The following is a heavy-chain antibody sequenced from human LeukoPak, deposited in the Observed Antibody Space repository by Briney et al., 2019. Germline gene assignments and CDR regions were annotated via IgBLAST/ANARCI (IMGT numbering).Heavy chain of an antibody. CDR2: IIPILGTA. CDR3: AREDCSGGSCYASAPIDY. CDR1: GGTFSSYA. V-gene: IGHV1-69*04. Sequence: ASVKVSCKASGGTFSSYAISWVRQAPGQGLEWMGRIIPILGTANYAQKFQGRVTITADKSTSTAYMELSSLRSEDTAVYYCAREDCSGGSCYASAPIDYWGQGTLVTVSS. D-gene: IGHD2-15*01. J-gene: IGHJ4*02.